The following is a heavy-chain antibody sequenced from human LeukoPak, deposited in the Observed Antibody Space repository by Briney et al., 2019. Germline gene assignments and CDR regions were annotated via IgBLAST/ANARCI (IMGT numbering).Heavy chain of an antibody. Sequence: SETLSLTCTVSGGSISSSSYYWGWIRQPPGKGLEWIGSIYYSGSTHYNPSLKSRVTISVGTSKNQFSLKLSSVTAADTAVYYCARHGRGYTLDAFDIWGQGTMVTVSS. CDR3: ARHGRGYTLDAFDI. J-gene: IGHJ3*02. CDR1: GGSISSSSYY. V-gene: IGHV4-39*01. CDR2: IYYSGST. D-gene: IGHD5-18*01.